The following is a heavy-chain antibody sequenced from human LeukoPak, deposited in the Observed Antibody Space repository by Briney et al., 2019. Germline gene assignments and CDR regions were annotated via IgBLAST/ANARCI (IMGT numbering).Heavy chain of an antibody. J-gene: IGHJ2*01. CDR3: ARSGGTVDIVVVPAASVPFDL. V-gene: IGHV4-31*03. D-gene: IGHD2-2*01. CDR1: GGSISSGGYY. CDR2: IYYSGST. Sequence: SETLSLTCTVSGGSISSGGYYWSWIRQHPGKGLEWIVYIYYSGSTYYNPSLKSRVTISVDTSKNQFSLKLSSVTAADTAVYYCARSGGTVDIVVVPAASVPFDLWGRGTLVTVSS.